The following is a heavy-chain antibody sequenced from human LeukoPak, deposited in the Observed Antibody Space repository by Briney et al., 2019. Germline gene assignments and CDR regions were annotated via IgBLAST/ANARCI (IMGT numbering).Heavy chain of an antibody. CDR1: GGPFSGYY. CDR3: ARASIAARLPFDY. D-gene: IGHD6-6*01. V-gene: IGHV4-34*01. J-gene: IGHJ4*02. CDR2: INHSGST. Sequence: SETLSLTCAVYGGPFSGYYWSWIRQPPGKGLEWIGEINHSGSTNYNPSLKSRVTISVDTSKNQFSLKLSSVTAADTAVYYCARASIAARLPFDYWGQGTLVTVSS.